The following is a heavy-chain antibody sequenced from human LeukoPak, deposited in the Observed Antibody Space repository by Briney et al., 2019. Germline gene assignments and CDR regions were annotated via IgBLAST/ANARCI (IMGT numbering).Heavy chain of an antibody. CDR2: IYYSGST. CDR1: GGSISSSSYY. J-gene: IGHJ4*02. V-gene: IGHV4-39*02. Sequence: SETLSLTCTVSGGSISSSSYYWGWIRQPPGKGLEWIGSIYYSGSTYYNPSLKSRVTISVDTSKNQFSLKLSSVTAADTAVYYCARDRTRVEMATLGYWGQGTLVTVSS. D-gene: IGHD5-24*01. CDR3: ARDRTRVEMATLGY.